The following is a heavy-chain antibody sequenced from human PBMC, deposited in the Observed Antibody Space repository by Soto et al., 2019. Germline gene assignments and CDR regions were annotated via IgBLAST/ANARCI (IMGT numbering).Heavy chain of an antibody. D-gene: IGHD3-3*01. CDR3: ARVEDFWSDYGMDV. CDR2: ISAYNGNT. CDR1: GYTFTSYG. Sequence: ASVEVSCKASGYTFTSYGISWVRQAPGQGLEWMGWISAYNGNTNYAQKLQGRVTMTTDTSTSTAYMELRSLRSDDTAVYYCARVEDFWSDYGMDVWGQGTTVTVSS. V-gene: IGHV1-18*01. J-gene: IGHJ6*02.